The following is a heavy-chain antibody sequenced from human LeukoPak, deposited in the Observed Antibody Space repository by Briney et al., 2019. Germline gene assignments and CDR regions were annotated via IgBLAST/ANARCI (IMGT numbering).Heavy chain of an antibody. Sequence: GGTLRLSCVASGFIFSHHGMNWVRQAPGKGLEWVSGLTSRSSTYYADAVKGRSTISRDNSKNTMYLQMNSLRVEDTAVYYCARVGNPLVTVFAWFDPWGQGTLVTVSS. CDR1: GFIFSHHG. D-gene: IGHD3-3*01. V-gene: IGHV3-23*01. J-gene: IGHJ5*02. CDR3: ARVGNPLVTVFAWFDP. CDR2: LTSRSST.